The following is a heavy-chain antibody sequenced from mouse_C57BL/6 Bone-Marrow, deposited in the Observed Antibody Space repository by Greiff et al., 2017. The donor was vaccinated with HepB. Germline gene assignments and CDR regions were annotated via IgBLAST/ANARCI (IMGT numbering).Heavy chain of an antibody. J-gene: IGHJ3*01. CDR1: GFTFSNYW. V-gene: IGHV6-3*01. D-gene: IGHD4-1*01. CDR3: TAPWDSCWFAY. Sequence: EVKLVESGGGLVQPGGSMKLSCVASGFTFSNYWMNWVRQSPEKGLEWVAQIRLKSDNYATHYAESVKGRFTISRDDSKSSVYLQMNNLRAEDTGIYYCTAPWDSCWFAYWGQGTLVTVSA. CDR2: IRLKSDNYAT.